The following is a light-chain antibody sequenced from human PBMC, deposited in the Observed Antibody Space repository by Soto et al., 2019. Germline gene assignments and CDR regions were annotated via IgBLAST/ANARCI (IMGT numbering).Light chain of an antibody. V-gene: IGLV2-14*01. J-gene: IGLJ1*01. CDR3: ASYTTSSTYV. CDR2: DVS. CDR1: SSDVGGYSY. Sequence: QSALTQPASVSGSPGQSIAISCTGTSSDVGGYSYVSWYQQQPGKAPKLVISDVSNRPSGASDRFSGSKSGNTASLTISGLQTEDEADYYCASYTTSSTYVFGTGTKVTVL.